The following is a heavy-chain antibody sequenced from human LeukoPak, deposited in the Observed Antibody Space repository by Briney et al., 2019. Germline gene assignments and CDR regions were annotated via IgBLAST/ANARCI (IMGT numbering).Heavy chain of an antibody. V-gene: IGHV3-48*03. J-gene: IGHJ6*03. CDR1: GFTFSSYE. D-gene: IGHD6-13*01. Sequence: GGSLRLSCAASGFTFSSYEMNWVRQAPGKGLEWVSYISSSGSTIYYADSVKGRFTISRDNAKDSLYLQMNSLRAEDTAVYYCARLAAGHYYYYYYMDVWGKGTTVTVSS. CDR2: ISSSGSTI. CDR3: ARLAAGHYYYYYYMDV.